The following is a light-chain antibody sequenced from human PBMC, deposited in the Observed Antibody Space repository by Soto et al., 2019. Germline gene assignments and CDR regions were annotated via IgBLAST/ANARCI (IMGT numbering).Light chain of an antibody. J-gene: IGLJ1*01. CDR3: SSYTDKKHLV. Sequence: QSVLTQSPSASGSPGQSVTSSCTGTSSDIGGDNSVSWYQQHPGKAPKVMIYDVTKRPSGVPDRISGSKSGNTASLTVSALQAEDEADYYCSSYTDKKHLVFGTGTKLTV. V-gene: IGLV2-8*01. CDR1: SSDIGGDNS. CDR2: DVT.